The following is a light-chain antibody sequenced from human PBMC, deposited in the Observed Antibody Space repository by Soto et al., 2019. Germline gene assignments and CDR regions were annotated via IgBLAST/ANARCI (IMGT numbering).Light chain of an antibody. CDR3: QKYNIAPWT. V-gene: IGKV1-27*01. J-gene: IGKJ1*01. CDR1: QVIFSY. Sequence: DIQMTQSPSSLSASVGDRVTITCRASQVIFSYLAWYQQKPGEVPKLLIYATSTLQPGVPSRFSGSGSGTDYTLTISSLQPEDVATYYCQKYNIAPWTFGQGTKVEIK. CDR2: ATS.